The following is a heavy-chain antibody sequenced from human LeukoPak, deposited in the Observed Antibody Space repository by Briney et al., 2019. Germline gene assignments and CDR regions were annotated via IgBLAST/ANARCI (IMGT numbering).Heavy chain of an antibody. Sequence: GGSLRLSCAASGFTFSSYSMNWVRQAPGKGLEWVSSISSSSSYIYYADSVKGRFTISRDNAKNSLYLQMNSLRAEDTAVYYCARTPPVVGATGGGDYWGQGTLVTVSS. V-gene: IGHV3-21*01. CDR3: ARTPPVVGATGGGDY. D-gene: IGHD1-26*01. CDR1: GFTFSSYS. J-gene: IGHJ4*02. CDR2: ISSSSSYI.